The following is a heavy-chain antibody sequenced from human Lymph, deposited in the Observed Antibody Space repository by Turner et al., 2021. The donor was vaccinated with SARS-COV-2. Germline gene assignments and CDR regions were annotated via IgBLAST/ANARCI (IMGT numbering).Heavy chain of an antibody. J-gene: IGHJ6*02. CDR3: ARDLDTAGGMDV. V-gene: IGHV3-53*04. D-gene: IGHD5-18*01. CDR1: GITVSRNY. Sequence: EVQLVESGGCLVQPGGSLRLSCAASGITVSRNYMSWVRQAQGKGREWVSVIYSGGSSYYADSGKGRFTISRHNSKNTLYLQMNSLRAEDTAVYYCARDLDTAGGMDVWGQGTTVTVSS. CDR2: IYSGGSS.